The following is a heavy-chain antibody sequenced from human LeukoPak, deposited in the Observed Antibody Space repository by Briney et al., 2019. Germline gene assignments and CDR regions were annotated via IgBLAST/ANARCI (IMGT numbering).Heavy chain of an antibody. CDR2: INPNSGGT. CDR3: ARDAGYYYDSSGYPFDY. D-gene: IGHD3-22*01. CDR1: GYTFTGYY. J-gene: IGHJ4*02. Sequence: ASVKVSCKASGYTFTGYYMHWVRQAPGQGLEWMGWINPNSGGTNYAQKFQGRVTMTRDTSIRTAYMELSRLRSDDTAVYYCARDAGYYYDSSGYPFDYWGQGTLVTVSS. V-gene: IGHV1-2*02.